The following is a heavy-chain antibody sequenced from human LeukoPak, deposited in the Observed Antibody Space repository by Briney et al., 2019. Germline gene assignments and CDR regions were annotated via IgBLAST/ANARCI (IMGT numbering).Heavy chain of an antibody. V-gene: IGHV4-59*08. Sequence: SETLSLTCTVSSGSMNTYYWTWIRQPPGKGLEWIGHISYSGSTNYNPSLESRVSISVDTSKKQFSLKLSSTTAADTAVYFCARGPYSYDSSGAFDIWGQGTMVTVSS. CDR2: ISYSGST. D-gene: IGHD3-22*01. J-gene: IGHJ3*02. CDR1: SGSMNTYY. CDR3: ARGPYSYDSSGAFDI.